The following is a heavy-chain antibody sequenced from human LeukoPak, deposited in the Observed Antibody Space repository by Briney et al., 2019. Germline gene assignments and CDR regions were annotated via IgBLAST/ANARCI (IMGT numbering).Heavy chain of an antibody. D-gene: IGHD5-18*01. CDR3: ARVRGYSYVAGDY. J-gene: IGHJ4*02. CDR1: GFTFSNYA. Sequence: GGSLRLSRAASGFTFSNYAMNWVRQAPGKGLEWVSYISSSGSTIYYADSVKGRFTISRDNAKNSLYLQINSLRAEDTAVYYCARVRGYSYVAGDYWGQGSLVTVSS. V-gene: IGHV3-48*01. CDR2: ISSSGSTI.